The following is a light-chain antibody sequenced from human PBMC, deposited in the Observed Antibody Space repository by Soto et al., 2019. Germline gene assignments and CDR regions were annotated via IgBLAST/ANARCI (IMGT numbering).Light chain of an antibody. CDR3: LQYNHYPLT. CDR1: QIISRW. CDR2: KAS. Sequence: DIQMTQSPSTLSAAVGDRVTITCRASQIISRWVAWYQQKPGKAPNLLIYKASSLEGGVPSRFSGSASATEFNLTISSLQPDDFATYFCLQYNHYPLTFGGGTRVEIK. V-gene: IGKV1-5*03. J-gene: IGKJ4*01.